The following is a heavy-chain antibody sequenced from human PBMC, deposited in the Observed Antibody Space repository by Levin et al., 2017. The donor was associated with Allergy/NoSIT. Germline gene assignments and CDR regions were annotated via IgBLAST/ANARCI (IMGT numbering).Heavy chain of an antibody. D-gene: IGHD7-27*01. CDR1: GYTFTSYY. J-gene: IGHJ4*02. V-gene: IGHV1-46*01. CDR3: ERDLLTGDVSLDY. CDR2: INPSGGST. Sequence: ASVKVSCKASGYTFTSYYMHWVRQAPGQGLEWMGIINPSGGSTSYAQKFQGRVTMTRDTSTSTVYMELSSLRSEDTAVYYCERDLLTGDVSLDYWGQGTLVTVS.